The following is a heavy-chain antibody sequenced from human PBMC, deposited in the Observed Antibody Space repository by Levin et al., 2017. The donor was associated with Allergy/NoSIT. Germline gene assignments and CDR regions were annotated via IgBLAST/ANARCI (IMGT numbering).Heavy chain of an antibody. CDR3: ASPQYSSSWYYRDY. Sequence: LRLSCTVSGGSISSGDYYWTWIRQPPGKGLEWIGYIYYSGRTYYNPSLKSRLTISLDTSKNQFSLKLSSVTAADTAVYYCASPQYSSSWYYRDYWGQGTLVTVSS. V-gene: IGHV4-30-4*01. CDR1: GGSISSGDYY. J-gene: IGHJ4*02. D-gene: IGHD6-13*01. CDR2: IYYSGRT.